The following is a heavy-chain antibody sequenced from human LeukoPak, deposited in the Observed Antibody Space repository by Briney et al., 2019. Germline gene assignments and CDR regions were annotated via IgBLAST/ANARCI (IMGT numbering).Heavy chain of an antibody. D-gene: IGHD1-7*01. J-gene: IGHJ6*02. CDR1: GDSVSSNSAA. Sequence: SQTLSLTCAISGDSVSSNSAAWNWTRQSPSRGLEWLRWTYYRSKWYNDYAVSVKSRITINPDTSKNQFSLQLNSVTPEDTAVYYCARGNWNYEDYYYGMDVWGQGTTVTVSS. V-gene: IGHV6-1*01. CDR3: ARGNWNYEDYYYGMDV. CDR2: TYYRSKWYN.